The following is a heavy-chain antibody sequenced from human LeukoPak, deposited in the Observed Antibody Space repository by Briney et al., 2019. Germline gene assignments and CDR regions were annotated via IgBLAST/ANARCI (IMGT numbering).Heavy chain of an antibody. D-gene: IGHD4-17*01. J-gene: IGHJ4*02. V-gene: IGHV1-2*02. Sequence: ASVKVSCKASGYTFTSYDINWVRQAPGQGLEWMGWINPNSGGTNYAQKFQGRVTMTRDTSISTAYMELSRLRSDDTAVYYCARGPARTVTSIALYHFDYWGQGTLVTVSS. CDR3: ARGPARTVTSIALYHFDY. CDR2: INPNSGGT. CDR1: GYTFTSYD.